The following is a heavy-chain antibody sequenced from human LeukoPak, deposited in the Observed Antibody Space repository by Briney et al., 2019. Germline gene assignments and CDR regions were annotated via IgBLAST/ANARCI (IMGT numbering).Heavy chain of an antibody. V-gene: IGHV4-59*07. Sequence: SDTLSLTCTVSGGSISSYYWSCIRHHPRKGMEWIGYIYYSGSTNYNPSLKSRAPISVDTSKNEFFLKLSCVTAADTAVYYCARATETTVVGPIYAFDIWGQGTMVTVSS. CDR2: IYYSGST. J-gene: IGHJ3*02. CDR3: ARATETTVVGPIYAFDI. CDR1: GGSISSYY. D-gene: IGHD4-23*01.